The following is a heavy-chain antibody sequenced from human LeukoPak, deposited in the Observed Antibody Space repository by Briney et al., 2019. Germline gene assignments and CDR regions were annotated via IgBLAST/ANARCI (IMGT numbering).Heavy chain of an antibody. CDR2: ISWNSGSI. V-gene: IGHV3-9*01. D-gene: IGHD6-13*01. CDR1: GFTFDDYA. Sequence: PGRSLRLSCAASGFTFDDYAMHWVRHAPGKGLEWVSGISWNSGSIGYADSVKGRFTISRDNAKNSLYLQMNSLRAEDTALYYCAKDTSIAAAGGTFFDYWGPGTLVTVSS. CDR3: AKDTSIAAAGGTFFDY. J-gene: IGHJ4*02.